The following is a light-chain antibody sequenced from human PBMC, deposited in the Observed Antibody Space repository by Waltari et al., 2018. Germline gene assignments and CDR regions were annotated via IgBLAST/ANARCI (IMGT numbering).Light chain of an antibody. CDR1: SSDSGGYNY. V-gene: IGLV2-14*03. J-gene: IGLJ2*01. Sequence: SALTQPDSVSGSPGQSITISCSGISSDSGGYNYVSWYLQHPGEAPKLIIYDVTNRPSGVSDRFSGSKSGSSASLTISGLQPEDEADYYCSSFTSSTTGIFGGGTKLTVL. CDR2: DVT. CDR3: SSFTSSTTGI.